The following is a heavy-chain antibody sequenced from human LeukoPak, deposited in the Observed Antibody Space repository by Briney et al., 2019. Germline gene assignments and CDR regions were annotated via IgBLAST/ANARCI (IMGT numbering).Heavy chain of an antibody. CDR1: DGSFSGYY. V-gene: IGHV4-34*01. J-gene: IGHJ5*02. D-gene: IGHD3-9*01. CDR2: INHSGST. Sequence: PSETLSLTCAVYDGSFSGYYWSWIRQPPGKGLEWIGEINHSGSTNYNPSLKSRVTISVDTSKNQFSLKLSSVTAADTAVYYCARVIVLRYFDRFNWFDPWGQGTLVTVSS. CDR3: ARVIVLRYFDRFNWFDP.